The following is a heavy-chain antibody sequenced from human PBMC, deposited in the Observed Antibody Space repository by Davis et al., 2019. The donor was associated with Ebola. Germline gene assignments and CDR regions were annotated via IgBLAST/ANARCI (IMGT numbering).Heavy chain of an antibody. CDR1: GYTFTSYA. CDR3: ARDGRYSGYVGDY. J-gene: IGHJ4*02. D-gene: IGHD5-12*01. Sequence: ASVKVSCKASGYTFTSYAMHWVRQAPGQRLEWMGWINAGNGNTKYSQKFQGRVTITRDTSASTAYMELSSLRSEDTAVYYCARDGRYSGYVGDYWGQGTLVTVSS. V-gene: IGHV1-3*01. CDR2: INAGNGNT.